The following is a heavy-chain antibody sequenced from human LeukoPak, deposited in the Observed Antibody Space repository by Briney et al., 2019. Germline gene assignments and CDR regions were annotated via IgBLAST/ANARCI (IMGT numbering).Heavy chain of an antibody. Sequence: GGSLRLSCAASGFTLSNFAMTWVRQAPGKGLEWVSGISGSGGSTYYADSVKGRFTISRDNSKNTLYLQMNSLRAEDTAVYYCAKGWYNFDYWGQGTLVTVSS. J-gene: IGHJ4*02. V-gene: IGHV3-23*01. D-gene: IGHD6-13*01. CDR2: ISGSGGST. CDR1: GFTLSNFA. CDR3: AKGWYNFDY.